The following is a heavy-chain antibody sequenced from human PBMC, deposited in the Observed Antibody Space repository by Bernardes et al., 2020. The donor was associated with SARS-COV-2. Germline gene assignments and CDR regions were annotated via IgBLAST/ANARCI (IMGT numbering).Heavy chain of an antibody. D-gene: IGHD3-3*01. CDR2: ISGSGGST. Sequence: SLRLSCAASGFTFSSYAMSWVRQAPGKGLEWVSAISGSGGSTYYADSVKGRFTISRDNSKNTLYLQMNSLRAEDTAVYYCAKSSAGTIFGVVITKGNWFDPWGQGTLVTVSS. CDR1: GFTFSSYA. CDR3: AKSSAGTIFGVVITKGNWFDP. J-gene: IGHJ5*02. V-gene: IGHV3-23*01.